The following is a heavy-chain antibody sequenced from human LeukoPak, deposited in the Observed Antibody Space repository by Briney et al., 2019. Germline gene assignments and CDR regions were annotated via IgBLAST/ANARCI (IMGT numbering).Heavy chain of an antibody. CDR1: GGSFSGYY. CDR3: VRGYLVGSGGSPGI. J-gene: IGHJ3*02. V-gene: IGHV4-34*01. D-gene: IGHD2-15*01. Sequence: PSETLSLTCAVYGGSFSGYYWSWIRQPPGKGLEWIGEINHSGSTNYNPSLKSRVTISVDTSKNQFSLKLSSVTAADTAVYYCVRGYLVGSGGSPGIWGQGTMVTVSS. CDR2: INHSGST.